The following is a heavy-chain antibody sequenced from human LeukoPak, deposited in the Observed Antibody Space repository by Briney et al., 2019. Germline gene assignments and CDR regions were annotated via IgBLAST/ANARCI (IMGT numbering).Heavy chain of an antibody. D-gene: IGHD4-23*01. Sequence: GGSLTLSCAAYGFTFSGSSIHWVRQPPGKGLEWVARIKPKGETNATAYVASVKGRFTISRDDSKNTAYLQMDSLKTEDTAMYYCTRLSGGNSDSYYYGLDVWGQGTTVTVSS. V-gene: IGHV3-73*01. CDR3: TRLSGGNSDSYYYGLDV. J-gene: IGHJ6*02. CDR1: GFTFSGSS. CDR2: IKPKGETNAT.